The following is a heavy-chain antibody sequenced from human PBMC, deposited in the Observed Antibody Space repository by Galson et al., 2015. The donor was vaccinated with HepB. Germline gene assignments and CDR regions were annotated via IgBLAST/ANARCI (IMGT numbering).Heavy chain of an antibody. Sequence: SLRLSCAASGFTFSGSAMHWVRQASGRGLEWVGRIGSKANSYATAYAASVKGRFTISKDDSKNTAYMQMNSLKTEDTAVYYCTRLGDLSGYSSLWGQGTLVTVSS. CDR3: TRLGDLSGYSSL. CDR2: IGSKANSYAT. D-gene: IGHD6-13*01. V-gene: IGHV3-73*01. CDR1: GFTFSGSA. J-gene: IGHJ4*02.